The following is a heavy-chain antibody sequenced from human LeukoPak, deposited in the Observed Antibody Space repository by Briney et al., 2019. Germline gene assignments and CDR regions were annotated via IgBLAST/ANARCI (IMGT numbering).Heavy chain of an antibody. CDR2: IKPDGSEK. J-gene: IGHJ4*02. CDR1: GFTFRSSW. D-gene: IGHD2-15*01. Sequence: GGSLRLSCETSGFTFRSSWMTWVRQPPGKGLEWVANIKPDGSEKYYVDSVQGRFTISRDNAKNSLYLQMNSLRVGDTAIYYCAREEYQVLLDWGQGILVTVAS. CDR3: AREEYQVLLD. V-gene: IGHV3-7*01.